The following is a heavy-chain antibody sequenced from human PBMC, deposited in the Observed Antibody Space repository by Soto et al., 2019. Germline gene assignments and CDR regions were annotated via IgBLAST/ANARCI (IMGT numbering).Heavy chain of an antibody. Sequence: ASVKVSCKASGYTITGYFIHWVRQAPGQGLEWMGWLDPNSGSTNYAQKIQGRITMTREKSINTAYMDLSSLKSDDTAVYYCARAPAGFSTTWYEWFHPWGQGTQVTVSS. CDR2: LDPNSGST. V-gene: IGHV1-2*02. CDR1: GYTITGYF. D-gene: IGHD6-13*01. CDR3: ARAPAGFSTTWYEWFHP. J-gene: IGHJ5*02.